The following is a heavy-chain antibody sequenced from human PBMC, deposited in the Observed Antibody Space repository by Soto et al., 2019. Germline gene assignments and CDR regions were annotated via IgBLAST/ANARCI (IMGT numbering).Heavy chain of an antibody. CDR3: ARDPGYCSGGSCYIFDY. CDR2: IYHSGST. CDR1: GGSISSSNW. D-gene: IGHD2-15*01. V-gene: IGHV4-4*02. J-gene: IGHJ4*02. Sequence: SETLSLTCAVSGGSISSSNWWSWVRQPPGKGLEWIGEIYHSGSTNYNPSLKSRVTISVDKSKNQFSLKLSSVTAADTAVYYCARDPGYCSGGSCYIFDYWGQGTLVTVSS.